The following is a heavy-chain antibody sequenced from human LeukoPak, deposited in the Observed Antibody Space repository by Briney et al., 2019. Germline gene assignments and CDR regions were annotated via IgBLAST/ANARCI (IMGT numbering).Heavy chain of an antibody. CDR2: IYYSGST. D-gene: IGHD2-2*02. V-gene: IGHV4-39*01. J-gene: IGHJ3*02. CDR1: GGSISGTSYY. CDR3: TNYWSSSSCHTRRAFDI. Sequence: SETLSLTCTVSGGSISGTSYYWGWLRQPQGKGLEWVVSIYYSGSTYYSPSLKSRVAISVYTSKNQFYMKLSSVTAADTAVYYCTNYWSSSSCHTRRAFDIWGQGTMFTVSS.